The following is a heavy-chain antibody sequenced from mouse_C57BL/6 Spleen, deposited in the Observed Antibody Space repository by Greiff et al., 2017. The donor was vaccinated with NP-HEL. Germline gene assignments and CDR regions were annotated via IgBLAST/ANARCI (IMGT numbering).Heavy chain of an antibody. V-gene: IGHV2-9-1*01. CDR3: ARSPFYYGNLLLAMDY. D-gene: IGHD2-1*01. CDR2: IWTGGGT. J-gene: IGHJ4*01. Sequence: VQLQQSGPGLVAPSQSLSITCTVSGFSLTSYAISWVRQPPGKGLEWLGVIWTGGGTNYNSALKSRLSISKDNSKSQVFLKMNSLQTDDTARYYCARSPFYYGNLLLAMDYWGQGTSVTVSS. CDR1: GFSLTSYA.